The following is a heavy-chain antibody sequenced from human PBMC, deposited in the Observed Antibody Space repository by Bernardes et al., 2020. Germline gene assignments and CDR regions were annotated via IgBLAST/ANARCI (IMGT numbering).Heavy chain of an antibody. J-gene: IGHJ4*02. D-gene: IGHD3-16*02. CDR3: AKSLFYDYIWGSYLDY. CDR2: ISGSGGST. V-gene: IGHV3-23*01. CDR1: GFTFSSYA. Sequence: WGSLRLSCAASGFTFSSYAMRWVRQAPGKGLELVSAISGSGGSTYYADSVKGRFTISRDNSKNTLYLQMNSLRAEDTAVYYCAKSLFYDYIWGSYLDYWGQGTLVNVSS.